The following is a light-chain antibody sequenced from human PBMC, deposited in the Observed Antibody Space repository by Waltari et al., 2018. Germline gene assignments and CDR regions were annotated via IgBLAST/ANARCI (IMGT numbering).Light chain of an antibody. CDR1: SSNIGGHY. CDR3: ITKDSSLNAIV. J-gene: IGLJ2*01. Sequence: QSVLTQPPSVSAAPGEKVTISCPGSSSNIGGHYVSWFQQLPGTAPKLLIYENYKRPSGTPDRFAGAKSRTARTLDITGLQTGDEADYYCITKDSSLNAIVFGGGTKLTVL. V-gene: IGLV1-51*02. CDR2: ENY.